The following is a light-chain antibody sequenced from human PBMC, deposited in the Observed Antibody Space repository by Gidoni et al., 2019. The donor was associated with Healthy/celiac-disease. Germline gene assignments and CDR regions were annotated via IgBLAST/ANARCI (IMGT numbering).Light chain of an antibody. CDR1: KLWDKY. CDR2: QDS. Sequence: SYELTPPPSVSVSPGQTASITCSGDKLWDKYACWYQQKPGQSPVLVIYQDSKRPSGIPARFSGANSGNTATLTISGTQAMDEADYYCQAWDSSTVVFGGGTKLTVL. J-gene: IGLJ2*01. CDR3: QAWDSSTVV. V-gene: IGLV3-1*01.